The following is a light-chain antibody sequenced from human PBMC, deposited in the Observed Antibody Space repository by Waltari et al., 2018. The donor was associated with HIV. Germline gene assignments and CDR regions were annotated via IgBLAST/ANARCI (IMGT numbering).Light chain of an antibody. CDR3: QQYDNSRWT. CDR2: DAS. CDR1: QRVSSSH. J-gene: IGKJ1*01. Sequence: ETILTQSPGTLSLSPGVIATPSCRASQRVSSSHLAWYQQKPGQAPRLLVYDASSRATGIPDRFSGSGSGTDFILTINGLEPEDFAVYYCQQYDNSRWTFGQGTKVEIK. V-gene: IGKV3-20*01.